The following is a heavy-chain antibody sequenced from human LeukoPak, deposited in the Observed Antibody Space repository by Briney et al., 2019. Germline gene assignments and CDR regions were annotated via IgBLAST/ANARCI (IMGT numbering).Heavy chain of an antibody. CDR2: IYYSGRT. D-gene: IGHD3-3*01. V-gene: IGHV4-39*07. CDR3: ARLFWSGYDIYFDY. Sequence: SETLSLTCTVSGGSISSSFYYWGWIRQPPGKGLEWIGSIYYSGRTNYNPSLKSRVTISVDTSKIQFSLKLSSVTAADTAVYYCARLFWSGYDIYFDYWGQGTLVTVSS. CDR1: GGSISSSFYY. J-gene: IGHJ4*02.